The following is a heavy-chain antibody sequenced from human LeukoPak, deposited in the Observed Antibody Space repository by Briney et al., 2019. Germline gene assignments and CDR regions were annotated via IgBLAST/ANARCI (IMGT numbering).Heavy chain of an antibody. V-gene: IGHV3-23*01. J-gene: IGHJ6*03. CDR1: GFTFSSYA. D-gene: IGHD3-16*01. CDR3: AKDDPSFGDYDPLYYMDV. CDR2: ISGSGGST. Sequence: PGGSVRLSCAASGFTFSSYAMSWVRQAPGKGLEWVSAISGSGGSTYYADSVKGRFTISRDNSKNTLYLQMNSLRAEDTAVYYCAKDDPSFGDYDPLYYMDVWGKGTTVTVSS.